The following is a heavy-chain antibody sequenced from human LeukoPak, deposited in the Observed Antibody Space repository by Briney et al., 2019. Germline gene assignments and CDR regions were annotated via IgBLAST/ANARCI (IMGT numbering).Heavy chain of an antibody. V-gene: IGHV3-48*01. D-gene: IGHD6-6*01. Sequence: GGSLRLSCAASGFTFSTYIMNWVRQFPGKGLEWVSYISNIGSTIYYADSVKGRITISRDNAKNSLYLQMNSLRAEDTAVYYCARGPYSGSNYFDYWGQGTLVTVSS. CDR1: GFTFSTYI. CDR3: ARGPYSGSNYFDY. CDR2: ISNIGSTI. J-gene: IGHJ4*02.